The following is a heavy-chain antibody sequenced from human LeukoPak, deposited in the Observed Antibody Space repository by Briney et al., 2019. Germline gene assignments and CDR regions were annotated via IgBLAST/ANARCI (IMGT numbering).Heavy chain of an antibody. D-gene: IGHD6-19*01. Sequence: GASVKVSCKASGYTFTGYYMHWVRPAPGQGLEWMGWINPNSGGTNYAQKFQGWVTMTRDTSISTAYMELSRLRSDDTAVYYCARAPDSSGWHFDYWGQGTLVTVSS. CDR1: GYTFTGYY. CDR3: ARAPDSSGWHFDY. V-gene: IGHV1-2*04. J-gene: IGHJ4*02. CDR2: INPNSGGT.